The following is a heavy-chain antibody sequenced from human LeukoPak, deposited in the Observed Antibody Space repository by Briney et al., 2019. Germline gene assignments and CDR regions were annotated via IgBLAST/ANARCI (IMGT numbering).Heavy chain of an antibody. CDR2: ISSSSSYT. J-gene: IGHJ4*02. D-gene: IGHD2-2*01. CDR1: GFTFSDYY. Sequence: GGSLRLSCAASGFTFSDYYMSWIRQAPGKGLEWVSYISSSSSYTNYADSVKGRFTISRDNAKNSLYLQMNSLGAEDTAVYYCARGLTPDDIVVVPADWGQGTLVTVSS. CDR3: ARGLTPDDIVVVPAD. V-gene: IGHV3-11*05.